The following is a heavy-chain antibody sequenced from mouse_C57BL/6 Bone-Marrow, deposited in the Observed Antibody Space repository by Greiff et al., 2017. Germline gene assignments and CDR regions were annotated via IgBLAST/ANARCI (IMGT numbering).Heavy chain of an antibody. CDR2: IHPNSGST. J-gene: IGHJ2*01. CDR3: ARLYDEDY. Sequence: HVQLPPPGAELVKPGASVKLSCKASGYTFPSYWMPWVKQRPGQGLQWIGMIHPNSGSTNSNEKFKSTATLTVDKSYSTAYMQLSSLTSEDSAVYYCARLYDEDYWGQGTTRTVAS. D-gene: IGHD2-12*01. V-gene: IGHV1-64*01. CDR1: GYTFPSYW.